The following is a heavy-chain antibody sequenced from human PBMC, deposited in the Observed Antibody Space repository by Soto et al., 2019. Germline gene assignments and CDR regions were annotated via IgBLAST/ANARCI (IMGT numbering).Heavy chain of an antibody. CDR1: GGSISSSSYY. Sequence: SETLSLTXSVAGGSISSSSYYWGRNRQPPGKGLEWIGSIYYSGSTYYNPSLKSRVTISVDTSKNQFSLKLSSVTAADTAVYYCARHSPTENWFDPWGQGTLVTVSS. V-gene: IGHV4-39*01. CDR2: IYYSGST. CDR3: ARHSPTENWFDP. J-gene: IGHJ5*02. D-gene: IGHD4-17*01.